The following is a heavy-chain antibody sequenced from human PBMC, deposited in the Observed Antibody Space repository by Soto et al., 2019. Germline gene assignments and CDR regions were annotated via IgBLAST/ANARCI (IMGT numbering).Heavy chain of an antibody. Sequence: EVQLVESGGGLVQPGGSLRLSCAASEFTFSSNAMHWVRQAPGKGLEWVSGITGSGSTTFYADSVKGRFTISRDNSKNTLYLHMSSLRAEDTAIYYCAKDFTAYLSSWFHLWGQGTLVTVSS. CDR3: AKDFTAYLSSWFHL. D-gene: IGHD6-13*01. CDR1: EFTFSSNA. J-gene: IGHJ5*02. CDR2: ITGSGSTT. V-gene: IGHV3-23*04.